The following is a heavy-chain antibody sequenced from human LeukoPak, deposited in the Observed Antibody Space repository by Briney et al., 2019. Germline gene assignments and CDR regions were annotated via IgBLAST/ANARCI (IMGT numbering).Heavy chain of an antibody. CDR3: ARAQWLVERDAFDI. CDR1: GFTFSDYY. CDR2: IKSKTDGGTT. J-gene: IGHJ3*02. D-gene: IGHD6-19*01. V-gene: IGHV3-15*05. Sequence: GGSLRLSCAASGFTFSDYYMSWVRQAPGKGLEWVGRIKSKTDGGTTDYAAPVKGRFTISRDNAKNTLYLQMNSLRADDTAVYYCARAQWLVERDAFDIWGQGTMVTVSS.